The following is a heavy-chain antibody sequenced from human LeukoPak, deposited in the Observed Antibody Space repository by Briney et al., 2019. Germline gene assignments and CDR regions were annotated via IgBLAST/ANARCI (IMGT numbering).Heavy chain of an antibody. CDR3: AKDPVVTAIQYYFDY. D-gene: IGHD2-21*02. V-gene: IGHV3-23*01. CDR2: ISGSGGST. J-gene: IGHJ4*02. Sequence: GGSLRLSCAASGFTFSSYAMSWVRQAPGKGLEWVSAISGSGGSTYYADSVKGRFTISRDNSKNTLYLQMNSLRAGDTAVYYCAKDPVVTAIQYYFDYWGQGTLVTVSS. CDR1: GFTFSSYA.